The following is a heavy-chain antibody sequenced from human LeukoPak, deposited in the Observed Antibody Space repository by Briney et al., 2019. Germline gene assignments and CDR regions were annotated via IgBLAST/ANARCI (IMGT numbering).Heavy chain of an antibody. V-gene: IGHV1-8*01. J-gene: IGHJ4*02. CDR3: ARGPFGTGSYFQT. CDR2: MNPNSGDT. CDR1: GYTFTSYD. Sequence: ASVKVSCKASGYTFTSYDINWVRQAPGQGLEWMGWMNPNSGDTGYVEKFQGRVTMTRDASTGTAYMELSSLTSEDTAIYYCARGPFGTGSYFQTWGQGTLVTVSS. D-gene: IGHD3-10*01.